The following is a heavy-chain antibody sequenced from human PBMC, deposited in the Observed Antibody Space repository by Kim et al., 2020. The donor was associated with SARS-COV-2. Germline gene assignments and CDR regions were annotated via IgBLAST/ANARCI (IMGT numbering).Heavy chain of an antibody. Sequence: GGSLRLSCAASGFTFNNYAMSWVRQAPGKGLEWVSVISGNGVSTHYADSVKGRLTISRDNSKNTLYLQMNSLRAEDMAVYYCVKGAPPSCSGGSCYPGVFDYWGQGTLVTVSS. J-gene: IGHJ4*02. D-gene: IGHD2-15*01. V-gene: IGHV3-23*01. CDR2: ISGNGVST. CDR1: GFTFNNYA. CDR3: VKGAPPSCSGGSCYPGVFDY.